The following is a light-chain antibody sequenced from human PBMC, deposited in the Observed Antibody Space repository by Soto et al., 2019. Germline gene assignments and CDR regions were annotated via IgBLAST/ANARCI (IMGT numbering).Light chain of an antibody. V-gene: IGKV3-11*01. Sequence: EIVLTQSPATLSLSPGERATRSCRASQSVSSYLAWYQQKPGQAPRLLIYDSSNRATGIPARFSGSGSGTDFTLTISSLEPEDFAVYYWQQRSNWPPTCGQGTKLEIK. CDR3: QQRSNWPPT. CDR1: QSVSSY. J-gene: IGKJ2*01. CDR2: DSS.